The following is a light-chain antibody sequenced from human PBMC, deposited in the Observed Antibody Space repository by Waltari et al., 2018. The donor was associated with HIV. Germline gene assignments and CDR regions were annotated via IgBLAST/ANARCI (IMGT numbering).Light chain of an antibody. V-gene: IGLV2-8*01. CDR2: EVS. CDR3: FSYAGNNYLL. CDR1: SSDIGLYTF. J-gene: IGLJ2*01. Sequence: QSALTQPPSASGSPGQSVTLSCAGTSSDIGLYTFVSWYQHHPGKAPKLMISEVSRRPSGVPDRFSGSKSGNTASLTVSGLQAEDEAAYYCFSYAGNNYLLFGGGTKLTVL.